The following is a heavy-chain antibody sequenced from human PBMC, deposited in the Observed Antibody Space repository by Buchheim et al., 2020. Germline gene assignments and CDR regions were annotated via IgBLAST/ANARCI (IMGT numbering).Heavy chain of an antibody. J-gene: IGHJ5*02. Sequence: EVQLVESGGGLVKPGGSLRLSCAASGFTFSSYSMNWVRQAPGKGLEWVSSISSSSSYIYYADSVKGRFTISRDNAKNSLYLQMNSLRAEDTAVYYCAREGSGYYDSSGYYYAAWGQGTL. CDR1: GFTFSSYS. CDR2: ISSSSSYI. V-gene: IGHV3-21*01. CDR3: AREGSGYYDSSGYYYAA. D-gene: IGHD3-22*01.